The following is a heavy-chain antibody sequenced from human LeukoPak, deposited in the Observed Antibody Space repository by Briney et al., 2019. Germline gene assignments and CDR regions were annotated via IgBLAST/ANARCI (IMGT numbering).Heavy chain of an antibody. Sequence: ASVKVSCKVSGCTLTELSMHWVRQAPGKGLEWMGGFDPEDGETIYAQKFQGRVTMTEDTSTDTAYMELSSLRSEDTAVYYCATVFPPPSLHYDWGQGTLVTVSS. CDR3: ATVFPPPSLHYD. CDR2: FDPEDGET. CDR1: GCTLTELS. J-gene: IGHJ4*02. D-gene: IGHD3-3*01. V-gene: IGHV1-24*01.